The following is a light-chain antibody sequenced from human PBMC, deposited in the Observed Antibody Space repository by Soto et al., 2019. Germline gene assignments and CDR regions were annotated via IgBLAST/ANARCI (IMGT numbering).Light chain of an antibody. CDR1: QSVSSN. Sequence: EMVMTQSPATLSVSPRERATLSCRASQSVSSNLAWYQQKPGQAPRLLIYGAPTRATGIPARFSGSGSGTEFTLTISSLQSEDFAVYYCQQYNNWPPWTFGQGTKV. V-gene: IGKV3-15*01. CDR2: GAP. CDR3: QQYNNWPPWT. J-gene: IGKJ1*01.